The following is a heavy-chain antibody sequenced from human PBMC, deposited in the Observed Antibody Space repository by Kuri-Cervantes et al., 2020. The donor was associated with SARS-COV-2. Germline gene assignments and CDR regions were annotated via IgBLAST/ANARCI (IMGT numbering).Heavy chain of an antibody. CDR2: ISSSSSYI. V-gene: IGHV3-21*01. Sequence: GESLKISCAASGFTFSSYSMNWVRQAPGKGLEWVSSISSSSSYIYYADSEKGRFTISRDNAKNSLYLQMNSLRAEDTAVYYCARVHSYGPQDYYYYGMDVWGQGTTVTVSS. CDR1: GFTFSSYS. D-gene: IGHD5-18*01. J-gene: IGHJ6*02. CDR3: ARVHSYGPQDYYYYGMDV.